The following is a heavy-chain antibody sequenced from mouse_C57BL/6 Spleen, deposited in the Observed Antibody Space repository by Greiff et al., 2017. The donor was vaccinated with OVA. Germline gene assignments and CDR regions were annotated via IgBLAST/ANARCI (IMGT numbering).Heavy chain of an antibody. CDR1: GYSITSGYD. CDR2: ISYSGST. CDR3: AGGGSSFYYAMDY. Sequence: VQLKESGPGMVKPSQSLSLTCTVTGYSITSGYDWHWIRHFPGNKLEWMGYISYSGSTNYNPSLKSRISITHDISKNHFFLKLNSVTTEDTATYYCAGGGSSFYYAMDYWGQGTSVTVSS. D-gene: IGHD1-1*01. J-gene: IGHJ4*01. V-gene: IGHV3-1*01.